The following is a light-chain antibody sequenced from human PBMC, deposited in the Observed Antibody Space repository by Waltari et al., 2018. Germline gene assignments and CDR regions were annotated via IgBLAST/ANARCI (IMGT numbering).Light chain of an antibody. V-gene: IGKV1-39*01. CDR1: KSIRSD. Sequence: DIQMTQSPSSLSASVGDRVTITCRASKSIRSDLNWYQQKPGKAPTLLIYAASSLQSGVPSRFSGSGSGTDFTLTISSLQPEDFATDYCQQSYSTPRTFGQGTKVEIK. CDR3: QQSYSTPRT. J-gene: IGKJ1*01. CDR2: AAS.